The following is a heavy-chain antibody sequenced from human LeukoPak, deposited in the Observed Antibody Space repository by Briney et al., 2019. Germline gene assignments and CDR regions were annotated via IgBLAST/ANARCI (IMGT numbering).Heavy chain of an antibody. D-gene: IGHD3-22*01. Sequence: PGGSLRLSCAASGFTFSTYAMNWVCQAPGKGLEWVSVIYSGGSTYYADSVKGRFTISRDNSKNTLYLQVNSLRAEDTAVYYCAREVPYGYYYDSSWYFDLWGRGTLVTVSS. J-gene: IGHJ2*01. CDR3: AREVPYGYYYDSSWYFDL. CDR2: IYSGGST. V-gene: IGHV3-66*01. CDR1: GFTFSTYA.